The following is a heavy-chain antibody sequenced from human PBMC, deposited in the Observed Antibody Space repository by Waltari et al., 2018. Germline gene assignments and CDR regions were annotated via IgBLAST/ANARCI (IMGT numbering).Heavy chain of an antibody. CDR2: IYYSGRT. Sequence: QLQLQESGPGLVKPSETLSLTCTVSGGSISSSSYYWGWIRQPPGKGLEWIGTIYYSGRTYYNPSLKSRVTISVDTSKNQFSLKLSSVTAADTAVYYCASSGGSSWYPKYYYYGMDVWGQGTTVTVSS. D-gene: IGHD6-13*01. CDR3: ASSGGSSWYPKYYYYGMDV. CDR1: GGSISSSSYY. V-gene: IGHV4-39*01. J-gene: IGHJ6*02.